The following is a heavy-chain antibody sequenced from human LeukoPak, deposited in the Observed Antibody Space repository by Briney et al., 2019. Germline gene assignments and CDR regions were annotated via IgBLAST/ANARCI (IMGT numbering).Heavy chain of an antibody. CDR2: ISNGGSI. J-gene: IGHJ4*02. V-gene: IGHV3-64*01. D-gene: IGHD5-18*01. Sequence: GGSLTLSCAASGFSMSSYALHCARQARGGRLQYVSGISNGGSINYANSVKGRFTISRDNSKNTLYLQMGSLRPEDMAVYYCARDFSYGSGFDYWGQGILVTVSS. CDR3: ARDFSYGSGFDY. CDR1: GFSMSSYA.